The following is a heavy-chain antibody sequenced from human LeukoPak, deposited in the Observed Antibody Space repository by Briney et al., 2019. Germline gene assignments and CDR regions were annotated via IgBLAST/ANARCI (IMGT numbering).Heavy chain of an antibody. CDR3: ARAGERIFDY. CDR1: GFTFSSYE. J-gene: IGHJ4*02. D-gene: IGHD7-27*01. V-gene: IGHV3-48*03. CDR2: ITGSGTII. Sequence: GSLRLSCAASGFTFSSYEMNWVRQAPGQGVEWVSFITGSGTIIYYADSVKGRFTISRDNAKNSLYLQMNSLRAEDTAVYYCARAGERIFDYWGQGTLVTVSS.